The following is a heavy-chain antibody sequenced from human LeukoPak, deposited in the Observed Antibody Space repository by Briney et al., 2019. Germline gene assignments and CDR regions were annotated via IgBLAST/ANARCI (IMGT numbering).Heavy chain of an antibody. D-gene: IGHD2-15*01. J-gene: IGHJ4*02. CDR3: AKESSGGWNFDY. CDR2: IPASGGST. V-gene: IGHV3-23*01. CDR1: GFTFSSNV. Sequence: GGSLRLSCAASGFTFSSNVMIWVRQAPGKGLEWVSSIPASGGSTYYADSVKGRFTISRDNPKNSLYLQMNSLRAEDTAVYYCAKESSGGWNFDYWGQGTLVTVSS.